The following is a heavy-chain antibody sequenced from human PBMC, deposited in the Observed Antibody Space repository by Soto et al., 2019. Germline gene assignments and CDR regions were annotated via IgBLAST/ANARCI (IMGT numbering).Heavy chain of an antibody. D-gene: IGHD3-10*01. Sequence: QVQVQQWGAGLLKPSETLSLTCAVYGGSSSGNYCSWVRQSPGKGLEWIGEINHSGSILYNPSLKSRVTISADTSKNQFSLKLTTVIAADTAVYYCAKGRSGTHLGVYYYYGMDVWGQGTTVTVSS. V-gene: IGHV4-34*01. CDR2: INHSGSI. J-gene: IGHJ6*02. CDR3: AKGRSGTHLGVYYYYGMDV. CDR1: GGSSSGNY.